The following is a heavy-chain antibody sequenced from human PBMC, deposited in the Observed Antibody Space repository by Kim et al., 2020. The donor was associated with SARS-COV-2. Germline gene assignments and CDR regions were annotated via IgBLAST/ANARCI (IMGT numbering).Heavy chain of an antibody. J-gene: IGHJ1*01. V-gene: IGHV4-39*01. Sequence: LKSRVTISVDTSKNQFSLKLSSVTAADTAVYYCARHLMENSSGRLRYFQHWGQGTLVTVSS. CDR3: ARHLMENSSGRLRYFQH. D-gene: IGHD3-22*01.